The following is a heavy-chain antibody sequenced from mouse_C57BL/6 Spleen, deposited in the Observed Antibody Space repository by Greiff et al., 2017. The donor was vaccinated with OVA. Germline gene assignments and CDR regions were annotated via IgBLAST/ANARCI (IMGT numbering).Heavy chain of an antibody. CDR1: GYTFTDYY. D-gene: IGHD2-4*01. CDR3: ARFYYDYAYYAMDY. CDR2: INPNNGGT. V-gene: IGHV1-26*01. Sequence: VQLQQSGPELVKPGASVKISCKASGYTFTDYYMNWVKQSHGQSLEWIGDINPNNGGTSYNQKFKGKATLTVDKSSSTAYMELRSLTSEDSAVYYCARFYYDYAYYAMDYWGQGTSVTVSS. J-gene: IGHJ4*01.